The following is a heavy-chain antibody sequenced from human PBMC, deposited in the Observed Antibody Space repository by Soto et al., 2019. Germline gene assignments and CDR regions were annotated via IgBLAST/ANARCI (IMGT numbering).Heavy chain of an antibody. CDR2: IKAYSGNT. J-gene: IGHJ4*02. Sequence: QVQLVQSGAEVKKPGASVKVSCKASGYTFPSSTISWLRQAPGQGLEWMGWIKAYSGNTKYAQKLQGRATMNTDTAPNTAYMELGSLTSDETAMYYGAIADYGDGDDWGEGTLGTVSS. CDR3: AIADYGDGDD. D-gene: IGHD4-17*01. V-gene: IGHV1-18*01. CDR1: GYTFPSST.